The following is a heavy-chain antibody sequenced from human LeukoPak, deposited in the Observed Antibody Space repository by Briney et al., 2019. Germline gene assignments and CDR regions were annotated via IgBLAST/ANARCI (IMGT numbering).Heavy chain of an antibody. CDR2: TVPSGATS. Sequence: GGSLRLSCAASGFTFNTYAMSWVRQAPGKGLEWVSGTVPSGATSYYADSVKGRFTISRDNSKNTVSLQMNSLRVEDTALYYCVRDRDWGAFDPWGQGTPVTVPS. CDR1: GFTFNTYA. CDR3: VRDRDWGAFDP. V-gene: IGHV3-23*01. J-gene: IGHJ5*02. D-gene: IGHD3-16*01.